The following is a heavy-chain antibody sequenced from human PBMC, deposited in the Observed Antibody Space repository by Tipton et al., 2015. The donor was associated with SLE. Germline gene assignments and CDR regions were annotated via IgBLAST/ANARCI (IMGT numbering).Heavy chain of an antibody. CDR2: IYYSGST. D-gene: IGHD6-6*01. CDR3: ARRGSSSPLDNWFDP. CDR1: GGSISSSSYY. J-gene: IGHJ5*02. V-gene: IGHV4-39*01. Sequence: TLSLTCTVSGGSISSSSYYWGWIRLPPGKGLEWIGSIYYSGSTYYNPSLKSRVTISVDTSKNQFSLKLSPVTAADTAVYYCARRGSSSPLDNWFDPWGQGTLVTVSS.